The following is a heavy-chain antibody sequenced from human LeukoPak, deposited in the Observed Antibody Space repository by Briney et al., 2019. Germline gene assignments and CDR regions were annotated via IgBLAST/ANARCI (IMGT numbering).Heavy chain of an antibody. CDR1: GFTFSSYA. V-gene: IGHV3-23*01. D-gene: IGHD3-22*01. CDR3: AIMHGYYDGSGFWVQ. CDR2: ISPSGDRT. J-gene: IGHJ4*02. Sequence: GGSLRLSCAASGFTFSSYAMGWVRQAPGKGLEWVSFISPSGDRTSNADSVEGRFTTSRDNTRNTLYLQMNSLRDEDTGVYYCAIMHGYYDGSGFWVQWGQGTLVTVSS.